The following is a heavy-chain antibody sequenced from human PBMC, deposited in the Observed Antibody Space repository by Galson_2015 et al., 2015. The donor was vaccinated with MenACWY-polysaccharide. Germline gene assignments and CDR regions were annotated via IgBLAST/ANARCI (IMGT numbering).Heavy chain of an antibody. CDR2: INTNTGNP. CDR3: ARDPKQKPTTVPTGRFDY. Sequence: SVKVSCKASGYTFTTYAINWVRQAPAQGLEWMGGINTNTGNPTYAQGFTGRFVFSLDASVTTAYLQISGLKAEDTAVYYCARDPKQKPTTVPTGRFDYRGRGTLVTVSS. CDR1: GYTFTTYA. V-gene: IGHV7-4-1*02. J-gene: IGHJ4*02. D-gene: IGHD4-17*01.